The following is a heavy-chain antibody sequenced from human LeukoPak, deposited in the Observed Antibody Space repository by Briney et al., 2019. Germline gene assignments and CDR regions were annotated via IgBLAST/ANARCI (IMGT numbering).Heavy chain of an antibody. CDR1: GGSISSGGYY. D-gene: IGHD3-10*01. J-gene: IGHJ4*02. Sequence: SQTLSLTCTASGGSISSGGYYWSWIRQHPGKGLEWIGYIYYSGSTYYNPSLKSRVTISVDTSKNQFSLKLSSVTAADTAVYYCARVRMVRGVTFDYWGQGTLVTVSS. V-gene: IGHV4-31*03. CDR2: IYYSGST. CDR3: ARVRMVRGVTFDY.